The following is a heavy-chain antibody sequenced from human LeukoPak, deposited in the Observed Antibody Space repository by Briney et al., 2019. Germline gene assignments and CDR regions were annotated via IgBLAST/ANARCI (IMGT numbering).Heavy chain of an antibody. CDR2: IHYSGST. CDR3: ARTRYYYNSRSYGAPYYFDY. J-gene: IGHJ4*02. V-gene: IGHV4-59*08. Sequence: PSETLSLTCTVSGGSINNHYWSWIRQPPGKGLEWIGYIHYSGSTNYNPSLKSRVTISVDTSKNQFSLKLSSVTAADTAVYYCARTRYYYNSRSYGAPYYFDYWGQGTLVTVSS. CDR1: GGSINNHY. D-gene: IGHD3-10*01.